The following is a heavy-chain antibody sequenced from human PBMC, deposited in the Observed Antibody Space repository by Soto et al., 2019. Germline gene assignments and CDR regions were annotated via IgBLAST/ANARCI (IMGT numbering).Heavy chain of an antibody. V-gene: IGHV1-69*13. J-gene: IGHJ6*02. CDR2: IIPIFGTA. CDR1: GGTFSSYA. CDR3: ARVYCGGDCYTREYYYYGMDV. Sequence: GASVKVSCKASGGTFSSYAISWVRQAPGQGLEWMGGIIPIFGTANYAQKFQGRVTITADESTSTAYMELSSLRSEDTAVYYCARVYCGGDCYTREYYYYGMDVWGQGTTVTVSS. D-gene: IGHD2-21*02.